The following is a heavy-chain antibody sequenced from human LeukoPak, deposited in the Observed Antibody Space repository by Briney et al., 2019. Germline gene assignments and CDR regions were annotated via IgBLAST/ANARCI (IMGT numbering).Heavy chain of an antibody. V-gene: IGHV3-74*01. CDR3: AREGVWRQQLVDYYYGMDV. Sequence: GSLKLSLAASGITFNNYLMHLVRPAPGKGLGLVSPINNYGSSTSYPDSVKGPFTISKNNAKHTRYLQMNSLRAEDTAVYYCAREGVWRQQLVDYYYGMDVCGQGTTVTVSS. J-gene: IGHJ6*02. CDR2: INNYGSST. D-gene: IGHD6-13*01. CDR1: GITFNNYL.